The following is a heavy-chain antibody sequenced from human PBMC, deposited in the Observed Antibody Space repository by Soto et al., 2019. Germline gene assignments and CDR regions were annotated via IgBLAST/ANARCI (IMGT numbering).Heavy chain of an antibody. CDR1: GFTFSSYA. Sequence: GGSLRLSCAASGFTFSSYAMHWVRQAPGKGLEWVAVISYDGSNKYYADSVKGRFTISRDNSKNTLYLQMNSLRAEDTAVYYRARDLEAAAEYYFDYWGQGTLVTVSS. D-gene: IGHD6-13*01. J-gene: IGHJ4*02. CDR2: ISYDGSNK. V-gene: IGHV3-30-3*01. CDR3: ARDLEAAAEYYFDY.